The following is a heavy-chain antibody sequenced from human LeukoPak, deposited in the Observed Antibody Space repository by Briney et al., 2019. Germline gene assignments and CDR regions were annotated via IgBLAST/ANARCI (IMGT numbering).Heavy chain of an antibody. Sequence: GGSLRLSCAASGFSFSDHSTSWIRQAPGKGLEWISYIRTADNDIYYADSVKGRFTISRDNAKNSLYLQLNSLRAEDTAVYYCARRSYCSSSSCSHTFDIWGQGTMVTVSS. CDR2: IRTADNDI. CDR1: GFSFSDHS. V-gene: IGHV3-11*04. D-gene: IGHD2-2*01. CDR3: ARRSYCSSSSCSHTFDI. J-gene: IGHJ3*02.